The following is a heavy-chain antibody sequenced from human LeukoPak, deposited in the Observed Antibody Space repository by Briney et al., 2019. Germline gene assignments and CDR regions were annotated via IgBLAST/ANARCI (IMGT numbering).Heavy chain of an antibody. V-gene: IGHV1-8*01. CDR2: MNPNSGNT. CDR3: AGGYHTAAERGYYGMDV. J-gene: IGHJ6*02. Sequence: WASVKVSCKASGYTFTSYDINWVRQATGQGLEWMGWMNPNSGNTGYAQKFQGRVTMTRNTSISTAYMELSSLRSEDTAVYYCAGGYHTAAERGYYGMDVWGQGTTVTVSS. CDR1: GYTFTSYD. D-gene: IGHD6-13*01.